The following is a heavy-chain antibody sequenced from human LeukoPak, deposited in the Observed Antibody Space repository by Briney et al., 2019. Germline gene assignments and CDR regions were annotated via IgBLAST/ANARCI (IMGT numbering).Heavy chain of an antibody. CDR2: IYYSGST. D-gene: IGHD6-19*01. CDR1: SGSISSYY. J-gene: IGHJ4*02. V-gene: IGHV4-59*01. Sequence: PSETLSLTCSVSSGSISSYYWSWIRQPPGKGLEWIGYIYYSGSTNYNPSLKSRVTISIDTSKNQFSLKVSSVTAADTAVYYCARVKDGKYSSGWYFDYWGQGTLVTVSS. CDR3: ARVKDGKYSSGWYFDY.